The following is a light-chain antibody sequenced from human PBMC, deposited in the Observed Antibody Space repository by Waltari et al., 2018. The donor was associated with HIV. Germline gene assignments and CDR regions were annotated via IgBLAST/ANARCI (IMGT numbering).Light chain of an antibody. CDR1: SSNIGRNT. J-gene: IGLJ2*01. CDR2: TNN. CDR3: AAWDDSLNGPV. Sequence: QSVLTQPPSASGTPGQRVTIPCSGSSSNIGRNTFNWYQQLPGTAPKLLIYTNNQRPSGVPDRFSGSKSGTSASLAISGLQSEDEADYYCAAWDDSLNGPVFGGGTKLTVL. V-gene: IGLV1-44*01.